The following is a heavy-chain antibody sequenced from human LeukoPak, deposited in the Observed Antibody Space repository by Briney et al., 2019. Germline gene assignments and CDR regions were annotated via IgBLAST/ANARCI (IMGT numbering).Heavy chain of an antibody. V-gene: IGHV4-61*01. Sequence: PSETLSLTCNVSDFSIRSGYYWSWIRQPPGKGLEWIGYIYYSGSTNYNPSLKSRVTISVDTSKNQFSLKLSSVTAADTAVYYCARVRWGGLYYFDYWGQGTLVTVSS. CDR2: IYYSGST. CDR1: DFSIRSGYY. CDR3: ARVRWGGLYYFDY. D-gene: IGHD3-16*01. J-gene: IGHJ4*02.